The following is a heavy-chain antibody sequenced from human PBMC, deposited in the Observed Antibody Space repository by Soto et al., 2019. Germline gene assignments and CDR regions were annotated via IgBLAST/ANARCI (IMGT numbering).Heavy chain of an antibody. J-gene: IGHJ4*02. CDR2: IIQNGET. V-gene: IGHV3-23*01. CDR1: GFTLSTYT. Sequence: GVSLRLSFAASGFTLSTYTMNWVRQAPGKGLEWVSGIIQNGETYYTGSVKGRFTISRDNSKNMVYLQMDSLRADDTALYYCAKDRQPDGIWTFDYWGQGTLVTVSS. CDR3: AKDRQPDGIWTFDY. D-gene: IGHD3-9*01.